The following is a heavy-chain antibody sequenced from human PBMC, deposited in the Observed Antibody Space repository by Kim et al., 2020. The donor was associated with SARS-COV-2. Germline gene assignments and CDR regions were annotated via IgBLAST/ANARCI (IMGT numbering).Heavy chain of an antibody. V-gene: IGHV4-39*07. Sequence: NPSLKSRVTISVDTSKNQFSLKLSSVTAADTAVYYCARDPADSSGTTFDYWGQGTLVTVSS. D-gene: IGHD3-22*01. J-gene: IGHJ4*02. CDR3: ARDPADSSGTTFDY.